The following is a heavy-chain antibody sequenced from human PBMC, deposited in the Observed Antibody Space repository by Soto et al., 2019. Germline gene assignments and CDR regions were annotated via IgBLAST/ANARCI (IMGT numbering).Heavy chain of an antibody. CDR1: GYTFTSYD. V-gene: IGHV1-8*01. CDR2: MNPNSGNT. J-gene: IGHJ6*02. CDR3: ARAEESDYYYYGMDV. Sequence: ASVKVSCKASGYTFTSYDINWVRQATGQGLEWMGWMNPNSGNTGYAQKFQGRVTMTRNTSISTAYMELSSLRSEDTAVYYCARAEESDYYYYGMDVWGQGTTVTVSS. D-gene: IGHD3-10*01.